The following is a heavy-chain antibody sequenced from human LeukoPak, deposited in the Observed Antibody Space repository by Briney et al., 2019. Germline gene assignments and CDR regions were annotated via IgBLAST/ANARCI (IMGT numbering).Heavy chain of an antibody. V-gene: IGHV3-23*01. Sequence: PGGSLRLSCAASGFTFSSYAMSWVRQAPGKGLEWVSAISGSGGSTFYADSVKGRFTISRDNSKNTLYLQMNSLRAEDTAVYYCAKKGYCSSTSCYGLFDYWGQGTLVTVSS. J-gene: IGHJ4*02. CDR3: AKKGYCSSTSCYGLFDY. CDR1: GFTFSSYA. CDR2: ISGSGGST. D-gene: IGHD2-2*01.